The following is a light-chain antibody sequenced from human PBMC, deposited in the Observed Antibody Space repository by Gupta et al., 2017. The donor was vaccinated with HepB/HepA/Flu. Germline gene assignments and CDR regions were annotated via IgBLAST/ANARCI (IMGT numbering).Light chain of an antibody. CDR2: GSS. CDR1: QSVSSS. J-gene: IGKJ4*01. Sequence: EIVMTQSPATLSVSPGERATLSCRASQSVSSSLAWYQQKPGQAPRLLIHGSSTRATGIPARFSGSGSGTEFTLTISSLQSEDFAVYFCQQDHDWPLTFGGGTKVEIK. V-gene: IGKV3-15*01. CDR3: QQDHDWPLT.